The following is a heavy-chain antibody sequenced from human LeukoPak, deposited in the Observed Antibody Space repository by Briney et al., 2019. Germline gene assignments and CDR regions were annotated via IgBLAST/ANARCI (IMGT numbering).Heavy chain of an antibody. CDR2: IYYSGST. D-gene: IGHD6-13*01. CDR3: ARRAYSSSWYGY. J-gene: IGHJ4*02. CDR1: GGSISSSSYY. Sequence: PSETLSLTCTVSGGSISSSSYYWGWIRQPPGKGLEWIGSIYYSGSTYYNPSLKSRVTISVDTSKNQFSLKLSSVTAADTAVYYCARRAYSSSWYGYWGQGTLVTVSS. V-gene: IGHV4-39*01.